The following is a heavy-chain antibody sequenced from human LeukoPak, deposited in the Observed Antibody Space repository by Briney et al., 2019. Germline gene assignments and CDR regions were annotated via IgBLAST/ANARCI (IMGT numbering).Heavy chain of an antibody. D-gene: IGHD1-7*01. CDR2: ISGGSVDK. CDR3: SRNLRVLAEYYFES. CDR1: GFTLSSFT. V-gene: IGHV3-23*01. Sequence: PGGSLRLSCAASGFTLSSFTMSWVRQAPGKGLEWVATISGGSVDKYYADSVKGRLTISRDNSKNTLYLHMNSLRADNTAVYYCSRNLRVLAEYYFESWGQGTLVTVSS. J-gene: IGHJ4*02.